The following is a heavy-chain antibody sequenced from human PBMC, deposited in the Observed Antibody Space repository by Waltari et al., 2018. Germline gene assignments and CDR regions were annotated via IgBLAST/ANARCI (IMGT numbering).Heavy chain of an antibody. CDR2: INSGVST. V-gene: IGHV3-66*02. J-gene: IGHJ6*02. CDR3: ARERGYSYDHYYGMDV. Sequence: EVQLVESGGGLVQPGGSLRLSCAASGFTVSSNYMSWVRQAPGKGLEWVSVINSGVSTSYAYSVKGRFTISRDNAKNTLYLQMNSLRAEDTAVYYCARERGYSYDHYYGMDVWGQGTTVTVSS. D-gene: IGHD5-18*01. CDR1: GFTVSSNY.